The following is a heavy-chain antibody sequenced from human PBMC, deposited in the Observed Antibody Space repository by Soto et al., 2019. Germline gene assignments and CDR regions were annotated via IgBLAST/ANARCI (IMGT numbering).Heavy chain of an antibody. V-gene: IGHV4-30-4*01. CDR2: IYYSGSSSYGST. Sequence: SETLSLTCNVSGGSVTSADHYWSWIRQPPGKGLEWIGYIYYSGSSSYGSTYYNPSLKSRLYISVDPSKKQFFLRLSSVTAADTAVYYCARDTQYAYDYWGKGTLVTVS. D-gene: IGHD2-2*01. CDR1: GGSVTSADHY. J-gene: IGHJ4*02. CDR3: ARDTQYAYDY.